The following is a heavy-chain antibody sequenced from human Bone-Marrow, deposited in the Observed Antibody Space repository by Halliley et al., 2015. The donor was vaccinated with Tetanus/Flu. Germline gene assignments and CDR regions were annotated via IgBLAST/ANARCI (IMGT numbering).Heavy chain of an antibody. V-gene: IGHV3-30*03. J-gene: IGHJ4*02. CDR2: VSSDVNKK. CDR3: VRDLDRNIGNFFGY. CDR1: GFTFSRYG. Sequence: SLRLSCAASGFTFSRYGMHWVRQAPGKGLEWVAVVSSDVNKKYYADSVKGRFTISRDNSKSTLSLQMNSLRAEDTAVFYCVRDLDRNIGNFFGYWGQGTQVTVSS. D-gene: IGHD1-7*01.